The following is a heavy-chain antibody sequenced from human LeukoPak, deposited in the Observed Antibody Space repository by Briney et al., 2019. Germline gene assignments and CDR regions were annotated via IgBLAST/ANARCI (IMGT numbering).Heavy chain of an antibody. Sequence: SETLSLTCIASGDSISSYFWSWIRQPPGKGLEWIGYIHYSGNTNYNPSLKNRVTISLDTSKNQFSLKLSSVTAADTAVYYCARVSLCPAYSGTYCYYFDYWGQGTLVTVSS. CDR3: ARVSLCPAYSGTYCYYFDY. CDR1: GDSISSYF. V-gene: IGHV4-59*01. J-gene: IGHJ4*02. D-gene: IGHD1-26*01. CDR2: IHYSGNT.